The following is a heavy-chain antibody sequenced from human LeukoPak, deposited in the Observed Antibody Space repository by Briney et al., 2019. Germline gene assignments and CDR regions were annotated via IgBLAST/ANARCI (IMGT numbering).Heavy chain of an antibody. CDR2: ISAYNGNT. Sequence: GASVKVSCKASGYTFTSYGSSWVRQAPGQALEWMGWISAYNGNTNYAQKLQGRVTMTTDTSTSTAYMELRRLRSDDAAVYYCARGDLIVATIKFVYWGQGTLVTVSS. D-gene: IGHD5-12*01. CDR3: ARGDLIVATIKFVY. CDR1: GYTFTSYG. V-gene: IGHV1-18*04. J-gene: IGHJ4*02.